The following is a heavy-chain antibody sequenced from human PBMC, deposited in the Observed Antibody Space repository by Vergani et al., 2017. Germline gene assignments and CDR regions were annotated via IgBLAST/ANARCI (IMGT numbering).Heavy chain of an antibody. Sequence: EVQLLESGGGVVQPGGSLRLSCAASGFTFSSYAMSWVRQAPGKGLEWVSAISGSGGSTYYADSVKGRFTISRDNSKNTLYLQMNSLRAEDTAVYYCAKGPHYCSSTSCYAYFDLWGRGTLVTVSS. CDR2: ISGSGGST. CDR1: GFTFSSYA. V-gene: IGHV3-23*01. J-gene: IGHJ2*01. D-gene: IGHD2-2*01. CDR3: AKGPHYCSSTSCYAYFDL.